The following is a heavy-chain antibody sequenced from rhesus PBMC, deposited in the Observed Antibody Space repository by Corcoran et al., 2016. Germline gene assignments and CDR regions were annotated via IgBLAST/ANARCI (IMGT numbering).Heavy chain of an antibody. CDR3: ACLSSWSPDY. V-gene: IGHV4S14*01. CDR2: IYGSGGSN. CDR1: GGSISGYYY. Sequence: QVQLQESGPGLVKPSETLSLTCAVSGGSISGYYYWSWFRQPLGKGLEWIVSIYGSGGSNYLNPSLKSRVTLSVDTSKNQFSLKLSSVTAADTAVYYCACLSSWSPDYWGQGVLVTVSS. J-gene: IGHJ4*01. D-gene: IGHD6-13*01.